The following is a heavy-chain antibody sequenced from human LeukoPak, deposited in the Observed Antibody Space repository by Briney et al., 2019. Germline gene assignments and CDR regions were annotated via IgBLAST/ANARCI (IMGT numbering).Heavy chain of an antibody. CDR2: IYYSGST. V-gene: IGHV4-39*07. Sequence: ASETLSLTCTVSGGSISSSSYYWGWIRQPPGKGLEWIGSIYYSGSTYYNPSLKSRVTISVDTSKNQFSLKLSSVTAADTAVYYCASYYYDSSGYYPAFDYWGQGTLVTVSS. D-gene: IGHD3-22*01. CDR1: GGSISSSSYY. J-gene: IGHJ4*02. CDR3: ASYYYDSSGYYPAFDY.